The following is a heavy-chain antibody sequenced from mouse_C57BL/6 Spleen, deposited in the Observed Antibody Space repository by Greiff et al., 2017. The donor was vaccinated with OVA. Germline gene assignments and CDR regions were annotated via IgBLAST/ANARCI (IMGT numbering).Heavy chain of an antibody. V-gene: IGHV1-72*01. Sequence: QVQLKQPGAELVKPGASVKLSCKASGYTFTSYWMHWVKQRPGRGLEWIGRIDPNSGGTKYNEKFKSQATLTVDKPSSTAYMQLSSLTSEDSAVYYCARHGSSRYYAMDYWGQGTSVTVSS. CDR2: IDPNSGGT. CDR1: GYTFTSYW. CDR3: ARHGSSRYYAMDY. J-gene: IGHJ4*01. D-gene: IGHD1-1*01.